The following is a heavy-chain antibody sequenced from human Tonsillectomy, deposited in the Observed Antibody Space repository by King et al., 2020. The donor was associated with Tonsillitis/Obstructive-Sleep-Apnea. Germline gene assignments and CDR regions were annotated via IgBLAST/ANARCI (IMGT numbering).Heavy chain of an antibody. Sequence: VQLQQWGTGLLKPSETLSLTCAVYGGSFSRYYWSWIRQPPGKGLEWIGEINHSGSTNYNPSLKSRVTISVDTSKNQFSLKLSSVTAADTAVYYCAITDTAMVSYYYYGMDVWGQGTTVTVSS. J-gene: IGHJ6*02. CDR3: AITDTAMVSYYYYGMDV. CDR1: GGSFSRYY. D-gene: IGHD5-18*01. V-gene: IGHV4-34*01. CDR2: INHSGST.